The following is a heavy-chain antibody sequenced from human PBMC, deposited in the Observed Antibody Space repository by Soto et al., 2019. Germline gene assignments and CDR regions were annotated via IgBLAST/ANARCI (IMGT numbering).Heavy chain of an antibody. Sequence: RASVKVSCKASGGTFSSYAISWVRQAPGQGLEWMGGIIPIFGTANYAQKFQGRVTITADKSTSTAYMELSSLRSEDTAVYYCARSTGITGTTGAYYYYGMDVWGQGTTVTVSS. D-gene: IGHD1-7*01. CDR3: ARSTGITGTTGAYYYYGMDV. V-gene: IGHV1-69*06. J-gene: IGHJ6*02. CDR2: IIPIFGTA. CDR1: GGTFSSYA.